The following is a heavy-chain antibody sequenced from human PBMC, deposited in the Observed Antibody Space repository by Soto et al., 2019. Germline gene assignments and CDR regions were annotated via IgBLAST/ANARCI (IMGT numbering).Heavy chain of an antibody. D-gene: IGHD1-1*01. Sequence: PGGSLRLSCAASGFTFSDYYMSWIRQAPGKGLEWVSYISSSSSYTNYADSLKGRFTISRDNAKNSLYLQMNSLRAEDTAVYYCARVLGPNMVQLERNYYYGMDVWGQGTTVTVSS. V-gene: IGHV3-11*06. J-gene: IGHJ6*02. CDR1: GFTFSDYY. CDR2: ISSSSSYT. CDR3: ARVLGPNMVQLERNYYYGMDV.